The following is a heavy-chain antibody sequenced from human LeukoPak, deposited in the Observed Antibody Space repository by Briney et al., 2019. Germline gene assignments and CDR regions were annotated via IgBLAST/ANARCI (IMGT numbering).Heavy chain of an antibody. CDR1: GFTFSTHW. Sequence: GRSLRLSCAASGFTFSTHWMSWVRQAPGKGLEWVTNINPSGSEQHYVDSVEGRFTISRDNAKNSLFLQMNSLRAGDTAVYYCGREHSGYDWEWGQGTLVTVSS. V-gene: IGHV3-7*01. CDR2: INPSGSEQ. D-gene: IGHD5-12*01. CDR3: GREHSGYDWE. J-gene: IGHJ4*02.